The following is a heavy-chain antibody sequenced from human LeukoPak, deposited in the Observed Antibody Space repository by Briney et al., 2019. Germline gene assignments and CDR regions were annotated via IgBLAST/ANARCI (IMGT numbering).Heavy chain of an antibody. Sequence: GGSLRLSCAASGFSFSSYWMSWVRQAPGKGLEWVANIKQDEGEKYYVDSVKGRFTISRDNAKNSVYLQMNSLSAEDTAVYYCAREASLNYMDVWGKGTTVTVSS. J-gene: IGHJ6*03. CDR1: GFSFSSYW. V-gene: IGHV3-7*01. CDR3: AREASLNYMDV. CDR2: IKQDEGEK.